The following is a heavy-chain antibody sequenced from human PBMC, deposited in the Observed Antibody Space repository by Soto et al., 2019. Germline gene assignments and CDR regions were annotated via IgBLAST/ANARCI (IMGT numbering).Heavy chain of an antibody. CDR2: ISSSGSTI. CDR3: ARAPPTYYDFWSGYLFQF. J-gene: IGHJ1*01. D-gene: IGHD3-3*01. CDR1: GFTFSTHS. Sequence: PGGSLRLSCAASGFTFSTHSMNWVRQAPGKGLEWVSYISSSGSTINYADSVKGRFTISRDNAKNSLYLQMNSLRAEDTAVYYCARAPPTYYDFWSGYLFQFWGQGTLVTVSS. V-gene: IGHV3-48*01.